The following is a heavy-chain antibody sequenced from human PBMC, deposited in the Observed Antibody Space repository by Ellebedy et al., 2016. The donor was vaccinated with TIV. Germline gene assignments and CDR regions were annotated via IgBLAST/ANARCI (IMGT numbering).Heavy chain of an antibody. CDR3: ARGRLGYSGHDWAFTGMDV. V-gene: IGHV4-34*01. CDR2: SSQSGNT. J-gene: IGHJ6*02. D-gene: IGHD5-12*01. CDR1: GGSLSGYY. Sequence: MPSETLSLTCTVYGGSLSGYYWNWIRQTPGEGLEWIGESSQSGNTMYNPSLKSRVTVSVDTSKKYFSLNLTSLSVADTAVYYCARGRLGYSGHDWAFTGMDVWGQGTTVTVSS.